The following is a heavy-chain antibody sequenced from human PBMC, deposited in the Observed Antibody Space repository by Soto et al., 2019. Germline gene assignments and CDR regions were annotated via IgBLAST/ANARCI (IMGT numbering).Heavy chain of an antibody. CDR3: ARVSYRSSWYAYYFDY. V-gene: IGHV4-4*02. D-gene: IGHD6-13*01. Sequence: SETLSLTCAVSGGSISSSNWWSWVRQPPGKGLEWIGEIYHSGSTNYNPSLKSRVTISVDKSKNQFSLKLSSVTAADTAVYYCARVSYRSSWYAYYFDYWGQGTLVTVSS. J-gene: IGHJ4*02. CDR2: IYHSGST. CDR1: GGSISSSNW.